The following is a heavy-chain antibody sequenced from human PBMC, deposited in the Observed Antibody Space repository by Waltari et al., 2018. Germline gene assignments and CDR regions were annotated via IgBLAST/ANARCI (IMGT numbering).Heavy chain of an antibody. J-gene: IGHJ5*01. D-gene: IGHD2-2*02. CDR1: GFSLSTGGVC. Sequence: QVTLRESGPALVKPTQTLTLTCTFSGFSLSTGGVCVSWIRQPPGKALEWLARIDWDDDKFYSTSLKTRLTISKDTSKNQVFLTMTNVDPVDTATYYCARISSRTTNCDNGWFESWGQGTLVTVSS. CDR2: IDWDDDK. CDR3: ARISSRTTNCDNGWFES. V-gene: IGHV2-70*17.